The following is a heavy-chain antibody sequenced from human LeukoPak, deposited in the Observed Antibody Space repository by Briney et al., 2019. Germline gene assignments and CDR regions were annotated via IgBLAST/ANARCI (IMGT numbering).Heavy chain of an antibody. J-gene: IGHJ6*02. CDR1: GFTFTSYA. CDR2: ISGRGGST. CDR3: AKALEMVRGVMHKNYYYGMDV. D-gene: IGHD3-10*01. Sequence: RVGSLRLSCAGSGFTFTSYAMTCVRQAPGEGLECVLAISGRGGSTYHADTVKGRFTISRDNFKNTLYLKMNSLRAEDTAVYYCAKALEMVRGVMHKNYYYGMDVWGQGTTVTVSS. V-gene: IGHV3-23*01.